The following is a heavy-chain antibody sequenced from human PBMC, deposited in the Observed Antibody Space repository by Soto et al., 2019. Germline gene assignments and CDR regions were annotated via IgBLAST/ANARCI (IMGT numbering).Heavy chain of an antibody. D-gene: IGHD3-10*01. Sequence: SQSLSLTCAISGDSVSSNGAAWNWIRQSPSRGLEWLGRTYYGSKWFNDYAVSVKNRITINPDTSKNQFSLQLNSVTPDDTAVYYCARDGTNRLYYGSASYYGRLQYHFGLDVWGQGSTVTVSS. CDR1: GDSVSSNGAA. CDR2: TYYGSKWFN. J-gene: IGHJ6*02. V-gene: IGHV6-1*01. CDR3: ARDGTNRLYYGSASYYGRLQYHFGLDV.